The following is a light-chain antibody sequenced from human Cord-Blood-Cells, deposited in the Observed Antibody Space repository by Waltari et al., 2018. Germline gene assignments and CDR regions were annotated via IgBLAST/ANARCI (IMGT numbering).Light chain of an antibody. J-gene: IGKJ2*01. CDR2: AAS. CDR1: QSISSY. Sequence: DIQMTESASSLSASVGDRVIITCRASQSISSYLNWYQQKPGNAPHLLIYAASSLQSGVPSRFSGSGAGTDFTLTISSLQPEDFATYDCQQSYSTPYTFGQGTKLEIK. CDR3: QQSYSTPYT. V-gene: IGKV1-39*01.